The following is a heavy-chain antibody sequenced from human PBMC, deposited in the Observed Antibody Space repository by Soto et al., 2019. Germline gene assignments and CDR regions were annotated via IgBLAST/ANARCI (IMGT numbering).Heavy chain of an antibody. CDR3: TRDYYDSSGYYPKFDY. CDR1: GYTFTYYT. D-gene: IGHD3-22*01. J-gene: IGHJ4*02. CDR2: INAGDGNT. Sequence: GASVKVSCKASGYTFTYYTVHWVRQAPGQRLEWKGWINAGDGNTKYSPNFQGRVTITKDTSASTVYMELSSLRSEDTAVYFCTRDYYDSSGYYPKFDYWGQGTLVTVSS. V-gene: IGHV1-3*01.